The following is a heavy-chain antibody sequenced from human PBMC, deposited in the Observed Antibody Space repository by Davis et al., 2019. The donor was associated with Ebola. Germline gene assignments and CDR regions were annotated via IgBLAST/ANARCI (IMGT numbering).Heavy chain of an antibody. CDR1: GFKFSDYD. Sequence: GGSLRLSCAASGFKFSDYDMNWVRQAPGKGLQWVAVIWDDGSNKYYADSVKGRFTISRDNSKNTLYLQMNSLRAEDTAVYYCATTPQYSSGQNKPFDYWGQGTLVTVSS. D-gene: IGHD6-19*01. V-gene: IGHV3-33*01. J-gene: IGHJ4*02. CDR2: IWDDGSNK. CDR3: ATTPQYSSGQNKPFDY.